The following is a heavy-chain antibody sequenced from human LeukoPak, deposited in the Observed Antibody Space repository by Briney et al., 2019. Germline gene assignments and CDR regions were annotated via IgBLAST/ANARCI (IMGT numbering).Heavy chain of an antibody. CDR1: GFTFSNYW. Sequence: GGSLRLSCAGSGFTFSNYWVHWVRQAPGKGLVWVSRINEDGSRTDYADFVKGRFTISRDNAKKMLYLEMNSLRAEDTAVYYCAKALGGIGNGFHIWGQGTMVTVSS. V-gene: IGHV3-74*01. CDR3: AKALGGIGNGFHI. CDR2: INEDGSRT. D-gene: IGHD6-13*01. J-gene: IGHJ3*02.